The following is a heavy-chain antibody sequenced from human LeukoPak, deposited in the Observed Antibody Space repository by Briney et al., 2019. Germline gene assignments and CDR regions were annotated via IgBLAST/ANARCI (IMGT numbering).Heavy chain of an antibody. CDR2: ISAYNGNT. D-gene: IGHD2-15*01. Sequence: ASVKVSCKASGYTFTSYGIRWVRQAPGHRREWMGWISAYNGNTNYAQKLQGRVTMTTDTSTSTAYMELRSLRSDDTAVYYCARVQGYCSGGSCYSILRFDPWGQGTLVTVSS. J-gene: IGHJ5*02. V-gene: IGHV1-18*01. CDR1: GYTFTSYG. CDR3: ARVQGYCSGGSCYSILRFDP.